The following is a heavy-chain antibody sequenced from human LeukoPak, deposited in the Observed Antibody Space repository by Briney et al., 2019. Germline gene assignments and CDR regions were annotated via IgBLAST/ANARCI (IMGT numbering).Heavy chain of an antibody. CDR2: ISAYNGNT. D-gene: IGHD1-7*01. CDR1: GYTFTSYG. CDR3: ARKYNWNYVYWFDP. J-gene: IGHJ5*02. V-gene: IGHV1-18*01. Sequence: ASVKVSCKASGYTFTSYGISWVRQAPGQGLEWMGWISAYNGNTTYAQKLQGRVTMTTDTSTSTAYMELRSLRSDDTAVYYCARKYNWNYVYWFDPWGQGTLVTVSS.